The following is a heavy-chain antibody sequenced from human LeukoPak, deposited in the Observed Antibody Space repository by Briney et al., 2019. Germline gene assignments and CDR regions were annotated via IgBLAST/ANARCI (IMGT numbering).Heavy chain of an antibody. CDR2: IRYDGSNK. Sequence: GGSLRLSCAASGFTFSSYGMHWVRQAPGKGLEWVAFIRYDGSNKYYADSVKGRFTISRDNSKNTLYLQMNSLRAEDTAVYYCAKGERVLLWLGELLYHYAAFDIWGQGTMVTVSS. CDR3: AKGERVLLWLGELLYHYAAFDI. J-gene: IGHJ3*02. V-gene: IGHV3-30*02. D-gene: IGHD3-10*01. CDR1: GFTFSSYG.